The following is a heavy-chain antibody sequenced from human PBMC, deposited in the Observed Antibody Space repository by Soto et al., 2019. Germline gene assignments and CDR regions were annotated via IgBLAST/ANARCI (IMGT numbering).Heavy chain of an antibody. Sequence: ASVKVSCKASGGTFSSYAISWVRQAPGQGLEWMGGIIPIFGTANYAQKFQGRVTITADESTSTAYMELSSLRSEDTAVYYCARSLVGATAQIDYWGQGTLVTVSS. D-gene: IGHD1-26*01. J-gene: IGHJ4*02. CDR1: GGTFSSYA. V-gene: IGHV1-69*13. CDR2: IIPIFGTA. CDR3: ARSLVGATAQIDY.